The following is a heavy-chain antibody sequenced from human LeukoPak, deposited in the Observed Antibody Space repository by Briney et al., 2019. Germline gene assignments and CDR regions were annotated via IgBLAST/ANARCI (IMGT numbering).Heavy chain of an antibody. Sequence: PGGSLILSCAASGFTLSSYRMNWVREAPGKGLEWVSYISSSSSTIYYADSVKGRFTISRDNAKNSLYLQMNSLRAEDTAVYYCARADYADYWGQGTLVTVSS. D-gene: IGHD4-17*01. J-gene: IGHJ4*02. CDR2: ISSSSSTI. CDR3: ARADYADY. V-gene: IGHV3-48*01. CDR1: GFTLSSYR.